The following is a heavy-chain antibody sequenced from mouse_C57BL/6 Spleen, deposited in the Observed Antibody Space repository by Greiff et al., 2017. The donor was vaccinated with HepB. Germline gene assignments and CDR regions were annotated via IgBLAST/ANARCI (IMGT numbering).Heavy chain of an antibody. CDR3: AILRDVGPFDY. V-gene: IGHV1-74*01. CDR1: GYTFTSYW. CDR2: IHPSDSDT. Sequence: VKLQESGAELVKPGASVKVSCKASGYTFTSYWMHWVKQRPGQGLEWIGRIHPSDSDTNYNQKFKGKATVTVDKSSSTAYMQLSSLTSEDSAVYYCAILRDVGPFDYWGQGTTLTVSS. J-gene: IGHJ2*01. D-gene: IGHD3-1*01.